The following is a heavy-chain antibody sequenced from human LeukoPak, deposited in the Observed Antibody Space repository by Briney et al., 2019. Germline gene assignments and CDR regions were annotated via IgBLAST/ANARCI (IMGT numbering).Heavy chain of an antibody. Sequence: ASVKVSCKASGYTFTSYGISWVRQAPGQGLEWMGWINPNSGGTNYAQKFQGRVTMTRDTSISTAYMELSSLRSDDTAVYYCATAVLAAASNHWGQGTLVTVSS. CDR2: INPNSGGT. D-gene: IGHD6-13*01. CDR3: ATAVLAAASNH. J-gene: IGHJ5*02. CDR1: GYTFTSYG. V-gene: IGHV1-2*02.